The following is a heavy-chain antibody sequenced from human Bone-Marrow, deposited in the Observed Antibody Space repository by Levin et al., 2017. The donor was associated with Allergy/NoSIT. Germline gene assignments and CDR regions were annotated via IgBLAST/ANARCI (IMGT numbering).Heavy chain of an antibody. Sequence: VASVKVSCKASGYTFTSYGISWVRQAPGQGLEWMGWISAYNGNTNYAQKLQGRVTMTTDTSTSTAYMELRSLRSDDTAVYYCARGKPQYCSSTSCYGPYYYGMDVWGQGTTVTVSS. V-gene: IGHV1-18*01. CDR3: ARGKPQYCSSTSCYGPYYYGMDV. CDR1: GYTFTSYG. D-gene: IGHD2-2*01. CDR2: ISAYNGNT. J-gene: IGHJ6*02.